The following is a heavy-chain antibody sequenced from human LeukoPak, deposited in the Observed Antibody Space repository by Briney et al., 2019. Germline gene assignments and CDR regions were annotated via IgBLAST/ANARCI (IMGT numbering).Heavy chain of an antibody. J-gene: IGHJ4*02. D-gene: IGHD5-18*01. CDR2: ISSGSSTI. V-gene: IGHV3-11*04. CDR1: GFTFSDYY. Sequence: GGSLRLSCAASGFTFSDYYMSWIRQAPGKGLEWVSYISSGSSTIYYADSVKGRFTISRDNAKNSLYLQMNSLRAEDTALYYCARQADTAMLIWSFTDYWGQGTLVTVSS. CDR3: ARQADTAMLIWSFTDY.